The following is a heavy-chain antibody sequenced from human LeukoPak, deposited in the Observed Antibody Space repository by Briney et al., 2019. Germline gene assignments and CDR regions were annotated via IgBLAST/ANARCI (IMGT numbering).Heavy chain of an antibody. CDR2: INHSGGT. J-gene: IGHJ4*02. V-gene: IGHV4-34*01. CDR1: SGSLSGYY. D-gene: IGHD2-15*01. CDR3: ARGRVAATSVTSY. Sequence: SETLSLTCAVYSGSLSGYYWSWIRQPPGKGLEWIGEINHSGGTNYNPSLKSRVTISVDTSMNYFFLRLSSVTAADTAVHYCARGRVAATSVTSYWGQGTLVTVSS.